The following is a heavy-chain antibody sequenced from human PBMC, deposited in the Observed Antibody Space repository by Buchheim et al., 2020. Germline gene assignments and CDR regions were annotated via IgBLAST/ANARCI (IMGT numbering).Heavy chain of an antibody. CDR2: MYYSGNT. V-gene: IGHV4-39*07. D-gene: IGHD5-18*01. CDR3: ARGYSYGYSYFDP. CDR1: GDSISRDNYY. Sequence: QLQLQESGPGLVKPSETLSLTCNVSGDSISRDNYYCGWIRQPPGKGLEWIGSMYYSGNTFYNPSLKSRVTISVDTSKNQISLKVKSVTAADTAVYYCARGYSYGYSYFDPWGQGTL. J-gene: IGHJ5*02.